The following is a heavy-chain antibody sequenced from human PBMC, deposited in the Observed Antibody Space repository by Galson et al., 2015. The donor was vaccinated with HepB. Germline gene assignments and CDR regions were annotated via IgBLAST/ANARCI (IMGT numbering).Heavy chain of an antibody. CDR3: TRLTMLDDLMVDY. Sequence: SLRLSCAASGFTFSGSTMHWVRQASGKGLEWVGRIRSKANNYATAYAASVKGRFTISRDDSKNTAYLQMNSLKTEDTAVYYCTRLTMLDDLMVDYWGQGTLVTVSS. CDR2: IRSKANNYAT. CDR1: GFTFSGST. D-gene: IGHD3-3*01. V-gene: IGHV3-73*01. J-gene: IGHJ4*02.